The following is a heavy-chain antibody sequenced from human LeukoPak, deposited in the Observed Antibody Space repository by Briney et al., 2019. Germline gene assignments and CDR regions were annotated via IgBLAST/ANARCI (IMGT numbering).Heavy chain of an antibody. J-gene: IGHJ5*01. CDR2: TSYSGRA. CDR1: GGSISSYY. V-gene: IGHV4-59*08. D-gene: IGHD5-24*01. CDR3: ARRRVEMAPITEGNWFDS. Sequence: SETLSLTCTVSGGSISSYYWSWIRQPPGRGLEWIGSTSYSGRANYNPSLKDRVPVSLDTSKNQFYLKVTSVTAADTAVYYCARRRVEMAPITEGNWFDSWGQGTPVTVSS.